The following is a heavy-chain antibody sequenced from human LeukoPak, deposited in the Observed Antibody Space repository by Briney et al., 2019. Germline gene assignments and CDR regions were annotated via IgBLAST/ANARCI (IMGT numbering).Heavy chain of an antibody. CDR2: ISAYNGNT. Sequence: ASVKVSCKASGGTFSSYAISWVRQAPGQGLEWMGWISAYNGNTNYAQKLQGRVTMTTDTSTSTAYMELRSLRSDDTAVYYCARIAVADTYYFDYWGQGTLVTVSS. CDR3: ARIAVADTYYFDY. D-gene: IGHD6-19*01. J-gene: IGHJ4*02. CDR1: GGTFSSYA. V-gene: IGHV1-18*01.